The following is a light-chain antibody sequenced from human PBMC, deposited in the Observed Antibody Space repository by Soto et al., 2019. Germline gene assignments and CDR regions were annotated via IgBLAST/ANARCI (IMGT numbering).Light chain of an antibody. J-gene: IGLJ2*01. V-gene: IGLV3-1*01. Sequence: SYELTQPPSVSVSPGQTASITCSGDKLGDKYACWYQQKPGQSPVLVIYQDSKRPSGIPERFSGSNSGNTATLTISGTQAMDEADYYCQAWDSSTAVVVGGTKVTVL. CDR3: QAWDSSTAV. CDR1: KLGDKY. CDR2: QDS.